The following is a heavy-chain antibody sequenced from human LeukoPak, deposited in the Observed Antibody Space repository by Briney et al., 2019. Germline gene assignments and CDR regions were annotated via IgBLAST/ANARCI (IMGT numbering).Heavy chain of an antibody. CDR2: ISYDGSNK. D-gene: IGHD1-26*01. CDR3: ARDLPIGGALDY. V-gene: IGHV3-30*04. J-gene: IGHJ4*02. Sequence: GGSLRLSCAASGFTFSSYAMHWVRQAPGKGLEWVAVISYDGSNKYYADSVKGRFTISRDNSKNTLYLQMNSLRAEDTAVYYCARDLPIGGALDYWGQGTLVTVSS. CDR1: GFTFSSYA.